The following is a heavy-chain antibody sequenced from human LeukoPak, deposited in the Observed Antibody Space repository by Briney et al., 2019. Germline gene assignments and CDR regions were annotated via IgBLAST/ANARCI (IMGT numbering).Heavy chain of an antibody. D-gene: IGHD5/OR15-5a*01. Sequence: TGGSLRLSCAASGFTFSNYWISWVRQAPGKGLEWVANIKRDGSERYYVDSVKGRFTISRDNAKNSVYLQMNSLRAEDTAVYYCAKGALVGYSVYDLDYWGQGTLVTVSS. J-gene: IGHJ4*02. CDR3: AKGALVGYSVYDLDY. CDR2: IKRDGSER. CDR1: GFTFSNYW. V-gene: IGHV3-7*05.